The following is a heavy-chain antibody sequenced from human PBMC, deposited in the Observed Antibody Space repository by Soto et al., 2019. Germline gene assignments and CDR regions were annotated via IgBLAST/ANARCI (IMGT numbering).Heavy chain of an antibody. Sequence: SETLSLTCTVSDGSISSYYWRWIRQPAGKGLEWIGRIYTSGSTNYNPSLKSRVTMSVDTSKNQFSLKLSSVTAADTAVYYCASLVGATDYGMDVWGQGTTVTVSS. D-gene: IGHD1-26*01. CDR2: IYTSGST. CDR3: ASLVGATDYGMDV. J-gene: IGHJ6*02. CDR1: DGSISSYY. V-gene: IGHV4-4*07.